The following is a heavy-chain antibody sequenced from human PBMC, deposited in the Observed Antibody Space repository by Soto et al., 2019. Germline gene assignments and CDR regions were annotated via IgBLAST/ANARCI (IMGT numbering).Heavy chain of an antibody. CDR1: GYTFTSYD. CDR3: ARAERGSYGLGAFDI. D-gene: IGHD3-10*01. Sequence: QVQLVQSGAEVKKPGASVKVSCKASGYTFTSYDINWVRQATGQGLEWMGWMNPNSGNTGYAQKFQGRVTITADESTSTAYMELSSLRSEDTAVYYCARAERGSYGLGAFDIWGQGTMVTVSS. CDR2: MNPNSGNT. J-gene: IGHJ3*02. V-gene: IGHV1-8*01.